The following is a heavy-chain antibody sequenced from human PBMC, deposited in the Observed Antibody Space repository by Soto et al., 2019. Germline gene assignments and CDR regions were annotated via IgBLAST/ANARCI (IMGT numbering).Heavy chain of an antibody. CDR2: ISNTGTFT. CDR1: GFNFNAYY. CDR3: ATEDYSKHES. Sequence: PGGSLRLSCAASGFNFNAYYLSWHRQAPGKGLEWVSSISNTGTFTNYTDSVRGRFTVSRDNAKNSLYLQLNSLRAEDTAVYYSATEDYSKHESWGQGTLVTVSS. D-gene: IGHD3-10*01. J-gene: IGHJ5*02. V-gene: IGHV3-11*06.